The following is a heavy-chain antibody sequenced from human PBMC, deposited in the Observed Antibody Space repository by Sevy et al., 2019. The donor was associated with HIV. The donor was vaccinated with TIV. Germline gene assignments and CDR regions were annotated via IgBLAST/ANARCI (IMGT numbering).Heavy chain of an antibody. CDR3: AKDGGDYGMDV. CDR2: ISYDGSNK. Sequence: GGSLRLSCAASGFTFSSYGMHWVRQAPGKGLEWVAGISYDGSNKYYADSVKGRFTISRDNSKNTLYLQMNSLRAEDTAVYYCAKDGGDYGMDVWGQGTTVTVSS. D-gene: IGHD3-10*01. V-gene: IGHV3-30*18. J-gene: IGHJ6*02. CDR1: GFTFSSYG.